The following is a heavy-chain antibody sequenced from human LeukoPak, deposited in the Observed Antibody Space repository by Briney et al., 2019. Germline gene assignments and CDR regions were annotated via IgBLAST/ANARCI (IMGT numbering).Heavy chain of an antibody. D-gene: IGHD3-22*01. CDR2: INPNSGGT. V-gene: IGHV1-2*02. CDR3: ARSQGYCDSRDSAFDI. J-gene: IGHJ3*02. Sequence: ASVKVSCKASGYTFTDFYIHWVRQAPGQGLEWMGWINPNSGGTNYAQKFQGRVTMTRDTSISTAYMELSRLRSDDTAVYYCARSQGYCDSRDSAFDIWGQGTVVTVSS. CDR1: GYTFTDFY.